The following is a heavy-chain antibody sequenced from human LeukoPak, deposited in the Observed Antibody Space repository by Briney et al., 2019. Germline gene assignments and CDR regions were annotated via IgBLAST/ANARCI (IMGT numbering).Heavy chain of an antibody. CDR3: ARALPYYYGSGSNSWFDP. Sequence: ASVKVSCKASGYSFTGHYMHWVRQAPGQGLEWMGWINPKSGGTNYAQKFQGRVTMTRDTSISTAYMDMSSLRSDDTAVYYCARALPYYYGSGSNSWFDPWGQGTLVTVSS. D-gene: IGHD3-10*01. CDR1: GYSFTGHY. V-gene: IGHV1-2*02. CDR2: INPKSGGT. J-gene: IGHJ5*02.